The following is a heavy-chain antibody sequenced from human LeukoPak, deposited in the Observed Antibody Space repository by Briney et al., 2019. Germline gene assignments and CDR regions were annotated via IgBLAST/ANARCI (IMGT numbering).Heavy chain of an antibody. Sequence: GGSLRLSCSASGFSLSSYSMNWVRQAPGKGLEWVSCITSTSRQYYADSVKGRFSISKDNAQNSVYLQVNSLRAEDTAVYYCARRAKTERGHSYGLDYWGQGALVTVSS. CDR1: GFSLSSYS. CDR3: ARRAKTERGHSYGLDY. D-gene: IGHD5-18*01. CDR2: ITSTSRQ. V-gene: IGHV3-21*01. J-gene: IGHJ4*02.